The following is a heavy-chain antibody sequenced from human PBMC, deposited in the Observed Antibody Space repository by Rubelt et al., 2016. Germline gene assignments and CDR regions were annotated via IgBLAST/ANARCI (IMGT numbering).Heavy chain of an antibody. CDR2: INPNSGVR. Sequence: QVQLVQSGAEVKKPGASVKVSCKASGYTFTGYYMHWVRQAPGQGLEWMGWINPNSGVRSYARKFRGRVTMTTDTSISTAYMELSRLRSDDTAVYYCARDEGDYWGQGTLVTVSS. CDR1: GYTFTGYY. J-gene: IGHJ4*02. CDR3: ARDEGDY. V-gene: IGHV1-2*02.